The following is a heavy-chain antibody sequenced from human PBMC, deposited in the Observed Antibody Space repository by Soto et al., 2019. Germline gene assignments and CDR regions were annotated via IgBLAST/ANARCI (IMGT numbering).Heavy chain of an antibody. CDR3: AREWRLEATVTRYGMDV. J-gene: IGHJ6*02. CDR2: IWYDGSNK. D-gene: IGHD4-17*01. V-gene: IGHV3-33*01. Sequence: GALRLSCAASGFTFSSYGMHWVRQAPGKGLEWVAVIWYDGSNKYYADSVKGRFTISRDNSKNTLYLQMNSLRAEDTAVYYCAREWRLEATVTRYGMDVWGQGTTVTVSS. CDR1: GFTFSSYG.